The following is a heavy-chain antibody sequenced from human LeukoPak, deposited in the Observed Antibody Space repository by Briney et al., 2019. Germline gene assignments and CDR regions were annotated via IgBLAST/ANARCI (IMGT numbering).Heavy chain of an antibody. Sequence: SETLSLTCTVSGGSISSYYWSWIRQPPGKGLEWIGYIYYSGSTNYNPSLKSRVTISVDTSKNQFSLKLGSVTAADTAVYYCARGGGDNYFDYWGQGTLVTVSS. CDR1: GGSISSYY. CDR3: ARGGGDNYFDY. J-gene: IGHJ4*02. V-gene: IGHV4-59*12. CDR2: IYYSGST.